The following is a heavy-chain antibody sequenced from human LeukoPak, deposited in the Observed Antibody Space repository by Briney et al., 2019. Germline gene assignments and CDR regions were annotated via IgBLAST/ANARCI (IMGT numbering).Heavy chain of an antibody. Sequence: GGSLRFSCAASGFTSSSYWMHWVRQAPGKGLVWVSRINSDGSNTNYADSVKGRSTISRDNAKNTVYLQMNSLRAEDTAVYYCARGRGPYGWFDPWGQGTLVTVSS. J-gene: IGHJ5*02. CDR2: INSDGSNT. CDR1: GFTSSSYW. V-gene: IGHV3-74*01. D-gene: IGHD3-10*01. CDR3: ARGRGPYGWFDP.